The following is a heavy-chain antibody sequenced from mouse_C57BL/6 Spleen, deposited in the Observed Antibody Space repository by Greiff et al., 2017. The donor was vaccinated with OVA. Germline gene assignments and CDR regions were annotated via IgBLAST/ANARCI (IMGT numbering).Heavy chain of an antibody. CDR1: GYTFTDYY. Sequence: EVQLQQSGPELVKPGASVKISCTASGYTFTDYYMNWVKQSHGKSLEWIGDINPNNGGTSYNQKFKGKATLTVDKSSSTAYMELRSLTSEDSAVYYCARSRLLYFDYWGQGTTLTVSS. V-gene: IGHV1-26*01. D-gene: IGHD1-1*01. J-gene: IGHJ2*01. CDR2: INPNNGGT. CDR3: ARSRLLYFDY.